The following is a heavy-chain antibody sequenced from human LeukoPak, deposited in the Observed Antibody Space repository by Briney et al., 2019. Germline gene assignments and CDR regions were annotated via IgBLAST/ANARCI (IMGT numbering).Heavy chain of an antibody. V-gene: IGHV3-7*01. CDR1: GFTFSSYW. CDR2: IKQDGGEK. Sequence: HAGGSLRLSCAASGFTFSSYWMSWVRQAPGKGLEWVANIKQDGGEKYYVDSVKGRFAISRDNAKNSLYLQMNSLRAEDTAVYYCARLRASGGAYCGGDCYSAFDIWGQGTMVTVSS. D-gene: IGHD2-21*02. J-gene: IGHJ3*02. CDR3: ARLRASGGAYCGGDCYSAFDI.